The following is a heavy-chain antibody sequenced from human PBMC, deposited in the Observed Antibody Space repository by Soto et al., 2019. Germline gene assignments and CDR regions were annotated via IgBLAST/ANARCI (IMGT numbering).Heavy chain of an antibody. D-gene: IGHD5-18*01. J-gene: IGHJ6*03. V-gene: IGHV3-30*12. CDR1: GFTFSSNG. Sequence: GGSLRLSCAASGFTFSSNGIHWVRQAPGKGLEWVAVMDGSKRFYADSVKGRFTISRDNSKNMLYLQMDTLRAEDTAVYYCARDPWTQLDYDYYYIDVWGKGTAVTVSS. CDR2: MDGSKR. CDR3: ARDPWTQLDYDYYYIDV.